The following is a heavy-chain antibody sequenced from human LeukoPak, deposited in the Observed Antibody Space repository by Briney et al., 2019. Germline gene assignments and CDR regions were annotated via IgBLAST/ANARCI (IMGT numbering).Heavy chain of an antibody. CDR2: IIPILGIA. V-gene: IGHV1-69*04. CDR1: GGTFSSYA. Sequence: SVKVSCKASGGTFSSYAISWVRQAPGQGLEWMGRIIPILGIANYAQKFQGRVTITADKSTSTAYMELSSLRSEDTAAYYCASSISIAVAGPDYWGQGTLVTVSS. J-gene: IGHJ4*02. D-gene: IGHD6-19*01. CDR3: ASSISIAVAGPDY.